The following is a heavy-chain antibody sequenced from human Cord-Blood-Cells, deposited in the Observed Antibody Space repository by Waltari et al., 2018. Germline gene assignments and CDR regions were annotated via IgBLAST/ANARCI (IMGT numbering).Heavy chain of an antibody. V-gene: IGHV3-7*01. J-gene: IGHJ4*02. CDR2: IKQDGSEK. CDR1: GFTFSSYW. D-gene: IGHD5-12*01. Sequence: EVQLVESGGGLVQPGGSLRLSCAASGFTFSSYWMSWVRQAPGKGLEGVANIKQDGSEKYYVDSVKGRFTISRDNAKNSLYLQMNSLRAEDTAVYYCARDSVYGDFDYWGQGTLVTVSS. CDR3: ARDSVYGDFDY.